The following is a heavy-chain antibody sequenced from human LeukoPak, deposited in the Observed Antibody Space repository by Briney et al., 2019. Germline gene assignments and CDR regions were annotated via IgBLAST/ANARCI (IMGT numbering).Heavy chain of an antibody. CDR2: IYPGDSDT. V-gene: IGHV5-51*01. CDR1: GYSFTSYW. D-gene: IGHD2-2*01. CDR3: ARGADLGYCSSTSCSEDAFDI. Sequence: GESLKISCKGSGYSFTSYWIGWVRQMPGKGLEWMGIIYPGDSDTRYSPSFQGQVTISADKSISTAYLQWSSLKASDTAMYYCARGADLGYCSSTSCSEDAFDIWGQGTMVTVSS. J-gene: IGHJ3*02.